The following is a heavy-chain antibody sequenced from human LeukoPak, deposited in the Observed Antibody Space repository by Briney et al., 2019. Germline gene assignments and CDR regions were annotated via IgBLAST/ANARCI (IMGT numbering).Heavy chain of an antibody. V-gene: IGHV4-4*02. CDR2: IYHSGST. D-gene: IGHD5/OR15-5a*01. CDR1: GGSISSSNW. CDR3: ARGRPIACHDY. J-gene: IGHJ4*02. Sequence: SGTLSLTCAVSGGSISSSNWWSWVRQPPGKGLEWIGEIYHSGSTNYNPSLKSRVTISVDTSKNQFSLKLSSVTAADTAVYYCARGRPIACHDYWGQGTLVTVSS.